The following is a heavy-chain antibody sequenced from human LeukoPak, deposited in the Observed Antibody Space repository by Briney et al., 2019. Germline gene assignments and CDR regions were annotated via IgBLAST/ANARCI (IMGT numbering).Heavy chain of an antibody. J-gene: IGHJ4*02. Sequence: ASVKVSCKASGYTFTSYGISWVRQAPGQGLEWMGWISAYNGNTNYAQKLQGRVTMTTDTSTSTAYMELRSLRSDDTAVYYCARVGLLWFGESFWYFDYWGQGTLVTVSS. D-gene: IGHD3-10*01. V-gene: IGHV1-18*01. CDR2: ISAYNGNT. CDR3: ARVGLLWFGESFWYFDY. CDR1: GYTFTSYG.